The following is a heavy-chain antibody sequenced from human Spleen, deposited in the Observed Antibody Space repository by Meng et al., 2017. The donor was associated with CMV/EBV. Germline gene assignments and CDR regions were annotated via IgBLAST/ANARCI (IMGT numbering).Heavy chain of an antibody. V-gene: IGHV5-51*01. CDR3: ARGDCSGGTCYYFHNMDV. Sequence: GESLKISCKGSGYSFTNYWIAWVRQVPGKGLEWMGIIYPGDFDTKYGPSFQGQVTISADKSISTAYLHWSSLKASDTAIYYCARGDCSGGTCYYFHNMDVWGQGTTVTVSS. CDR2: IYPGDFDT. J-gene: IGHJ6*02. CDR1: GYSFTNYW. D-gene: IGHD2-15*01.